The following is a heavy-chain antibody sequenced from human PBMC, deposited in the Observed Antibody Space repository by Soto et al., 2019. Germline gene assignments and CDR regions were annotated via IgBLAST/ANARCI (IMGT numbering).Heavy chain of an antibody. J-gene: IGHJ6*02. Sequence: GWSLRLSCAASGFTFSSYWMSWVRQAPGKGLEWVANIKQDGSEKYYVDSVKGRFTISRDNAKNSLYLQMNSLRAEDTAVYYCARILGYCSSTSCYLYYYYGMDVWGQGTTVTVS. CDR3: ARILGYCSSTSCYLYYYYGMDV. V-gene: IGHV3-7*03. CDR1: GFTFSSYW. CDR2: IKQDGSEK. D-gene: IGHD2-2*01.